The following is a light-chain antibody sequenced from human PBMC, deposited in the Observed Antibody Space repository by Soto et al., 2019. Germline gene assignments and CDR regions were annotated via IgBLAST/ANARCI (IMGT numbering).Light chain of an antibody. CDR3: QQCSSSRT. CDR1: QSVSSNY. Sequence: IVLTQYPGTLSLYAGEGATVSCRASQSVSSNYLAWYQQKPGQAPRLLMYDASSRATGIPDRFSGSGSGTDFTRPLCRLAPEAFAVYYWQQCSSSRTFGQGTKVDIK. V-gene: IGKV3-20*01. CDR2: DAS. J-gene: IGKJ1*01.